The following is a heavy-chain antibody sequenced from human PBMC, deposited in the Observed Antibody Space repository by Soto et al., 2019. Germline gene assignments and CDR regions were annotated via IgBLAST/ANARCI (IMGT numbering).Heavy chain of an antibody. Sequence: ASVKVSCKASGYTFTSYAMHWVRQVPGQRLEWLGWINAGNGNTKYSQKFQGRVTITRDTSASTAYMELSSLRSEDTAVYYCARKGVTMGRGVTSFGVDYYYYYGMDVWGQGTTVTVSS. CDR3: ARKGVTMGRGVTSFGVDYYYYYGMDV. CDR1: GYTFTSYA. CDR2: INAGNGNT. J-gene: IGHJ6*02. D-gene: IGHD3-10*01. V-gene: IGHV1-3*01.